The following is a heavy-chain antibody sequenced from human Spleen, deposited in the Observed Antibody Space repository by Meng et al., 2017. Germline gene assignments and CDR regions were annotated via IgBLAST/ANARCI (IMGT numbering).Heavy chain of an antibody. V-gene: IGHV4-34*01. CDR1: GGSFSGYY. CDR3: ARGSRLRSGYFDY. J-gene: IGHJ4*02. D-gene: IGHD4-17*01. CDR2: INHSGST. Sequence: SETLSLTCAVYGGSFSGYYWSWIRQPPGKGLEWIGEINHSGSTNYNPSLKSRVTISVDTSMHQFSLRLSSVTAADTAVYYCARGSRLRSGYFDYWGQGTLVTVSS.